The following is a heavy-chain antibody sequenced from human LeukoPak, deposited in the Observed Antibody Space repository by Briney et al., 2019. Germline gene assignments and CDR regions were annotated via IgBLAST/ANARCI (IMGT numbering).Heavy chain of an antibody. J-gene: IGHJ4*02. CDR3: ARVGAVASPFDY. CDR2: IYHSGST. V-gene: IGHV4-38-2*02. CDR1: GGSISSYY. Sequence: SETLSLTCSVSGGSISSYYWTWIRQPPGKGLEWIGSIYHSGSTYYNPSLKSRVTISVDTSKNQFSLKLSSVTAADTAVYYCARVGAVASPFDYWGQGTLVTVSS. D-gene: IGHD6-19*01.